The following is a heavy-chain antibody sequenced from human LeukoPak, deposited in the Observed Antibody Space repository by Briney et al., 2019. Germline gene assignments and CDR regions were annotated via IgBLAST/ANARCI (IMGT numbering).Heavy chain of an antibody. CDR1: GCTVSGNL. J-gene: IGHJ5*02. Sequence: GGSLRLSCAASGCTVSGNLMEWVRQAPGRGLEWVSVIYAGGSVYYADSVKGRFTMSRDNVKNTLYLQMNSLRVEDTAVYYCARDPRNVGLAPWGQGTLVTVSS. V-gene: IGHV3-53*01. D-gene: IGHD2-15*01. CDR2: IYAGGSV. CDR3: ARDPRNVGLAP.